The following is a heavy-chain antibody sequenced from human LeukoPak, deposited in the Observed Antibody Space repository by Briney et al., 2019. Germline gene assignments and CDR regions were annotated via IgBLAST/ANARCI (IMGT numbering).Heavy chain of an antibody. CDR3: ARDHIAAAAPHLGY. Sequence: GGSLRLSCAASGFTFSSYTMNWVRQAPGKGLEWVSSISSSSSYIYYADSVKGRFTISRDNAKNSLYLQMNSLRAEDTAVYYCARDHIAAAAPHLGYWGQGTLVTVSS. D-gene: IGHD6-13*01. CDR1: GFTFSSYT. J-gene: IGHJ4*02. V-gene: IGHV3-21*01. CDR2: ISSSSSYI.